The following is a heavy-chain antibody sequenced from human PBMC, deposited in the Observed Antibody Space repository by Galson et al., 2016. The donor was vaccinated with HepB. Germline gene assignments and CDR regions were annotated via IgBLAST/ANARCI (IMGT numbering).Heavy chain of an antibody. J-gene: IGHJ3*01. D-gene: IGHD3-3*01. V-gene: IGHV3-74*01. CDR3: AREVYYDFWSGYNGAFDV. CDR2: ISGDGRNT. CDR1: GFTFSSYA. Sequence: SLRLSCAASGFTFSSYAMSWVRQAPGNGLVWVSRISGDGRNTNYADSVKGRFTISRDNAKNTVYLHMNSLRAEDTAVYYCAREVYYDFWSGYNGAFDVWGQGTKVTVSS.